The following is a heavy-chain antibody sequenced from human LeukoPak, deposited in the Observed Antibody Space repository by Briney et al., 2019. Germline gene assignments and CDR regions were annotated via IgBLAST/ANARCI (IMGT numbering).Heavy chain of an antibody. CDR1: GGTFSSYT. Sequence: ASVKVSCKAAGGTFSSYTISWVRQAPGQGLEWMGRIIPILGIANYAQKFQGRVTITADKSTSTAYMELSSLRSEDTAVYYCARDYGGNARFDSWGQGTLVTVSS. D-gene: IGHD4-23*01. J-gene: IGHJ5*01. CDR2: IIPILGIA. CDR3: ARDYGGNARFDS. V-gene: IGHV1-69*04.